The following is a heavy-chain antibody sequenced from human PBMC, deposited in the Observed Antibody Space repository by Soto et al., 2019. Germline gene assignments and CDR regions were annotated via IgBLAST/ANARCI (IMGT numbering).Heavy chain of an antibody. D-gene: IGHD2-2*01. Sequence: GGSLILSCAASGFTFDDYAMHWVRQAPGKGLEWVSGISWNSGSIGYADSVKGRFTISRDNAKNSLYLQMNSLRAEDTALYYCAKDTMNIVLVPAARHREYYYYGMDVWGQGTTVTVSS. V-gene: IGHV3-9*01. J-gene: IGHJ6*02. CDR3: AKDTMNIVLVPAARHREYYYYGMDV. CDR2: ISWNSGSI. CDR1: GFTFDDYA.